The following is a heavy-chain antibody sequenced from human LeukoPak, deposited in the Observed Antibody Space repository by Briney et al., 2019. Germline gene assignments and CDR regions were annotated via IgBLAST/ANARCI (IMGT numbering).Heavy chain of an antibody. Sequence: PSETLSLTCAVYGGPFSGYYWSWIRQPPGKGLEWIGEINHSGSTNYNPSLKSRVTISVDTSKNQFSLKLSSVTAADTAVYYCARRYFWYFDYWGQGTLVTVSS. CDR1: GGPFSGYY. D-gene: IGHD2-21*01. CDR2: INHSGST. CDR3: ARRYFWYFDY. J-gene: IGHJ4*02. V-gene: IGHV4-34*01.